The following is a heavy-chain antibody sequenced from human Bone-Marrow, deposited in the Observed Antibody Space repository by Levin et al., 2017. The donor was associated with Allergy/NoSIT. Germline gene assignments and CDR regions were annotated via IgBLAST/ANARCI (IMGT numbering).Heavy chain of an antibody. CDR3: AKDSVHGGNPRPFDN. D-gene: IGHD4-23*01. Sequence: SCRASGFTFNNYFMTWVRQAPGKGLEWVSAISASGGVTYYAGSVKGRCTIFRDNSQNTLYLHMNSLRADDTALYFCAKDSVHGGNPRPFDNWGQGALVTVSS. CDR2: ISASGGVT. J-gene: IGHJ4*02. V-gene: IGHV3-23*01. CDR1: GFTFNNYF.